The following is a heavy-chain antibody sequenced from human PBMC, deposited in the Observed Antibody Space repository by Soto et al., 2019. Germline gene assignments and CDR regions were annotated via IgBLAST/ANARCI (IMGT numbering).Heavy chain of an antibody. CDR1: GNTLSESS. CDR2: FDPEDGEA. D-gene: IGHD3-16*01. CDR3: ATGQDRQRLSRQFFDS. J-gene: IGHJ4*02. V-gene: IGHV1-24*01. Sequence: QVQLVQSGPEVRKPGASVKVSCKVSGNTLSESSIHWVRQPPGKGLEWMGGFDPEDGEAIYPQKFQGRVTMTDDTSTDTAYMELSSLRSEDTAVYYCATGQDRQRLSRQFFDSWGLGSLVTVSS.